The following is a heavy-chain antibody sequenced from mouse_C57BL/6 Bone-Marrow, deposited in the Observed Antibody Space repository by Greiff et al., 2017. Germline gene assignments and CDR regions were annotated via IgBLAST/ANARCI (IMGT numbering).Heavy chain of an antibody. CDR2: IHPNSGST. J-gene: IGHJ2*01. D-gene: IGHD3-3*01. V-gene: IGHV1-64*01. Sequence: QVQLQQPGAELVKPGASVKLSCKASGYTFTSYWMHWVKQRPGQGLEWIGMIHPNSGSTNYNEKFKSKATLTVDKSSSTAYMQLSSLTSEDSAVYYCARTPRGLYYLDYWGQGTTLTVSS. CDR1: GYTFTSYW. CDR3: ARTPRGLYYLDY.